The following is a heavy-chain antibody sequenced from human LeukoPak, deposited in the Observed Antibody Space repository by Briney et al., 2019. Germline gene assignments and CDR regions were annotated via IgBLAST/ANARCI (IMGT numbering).Heavy chain of an antibody. V-gene: IGHV4-38-2*01. Sequence: PSETLSLTCAVSGYSISSGYYWGWIRQPPGKGLEWIGSMFHSGSTYYNPSLKSRVTISVDTSKNPFSLKLNSVTATDTAVYYCARSLSRGYSGFRVSPFDYWGQGTLVTVSS. CDR1: GYSISSGYY. CDR2: MFHSGST. CDR3: ARSLSRGYSGFRVSPFDY. J-gene: IGHJ4*02. D-gene: IGHD5-12*01.